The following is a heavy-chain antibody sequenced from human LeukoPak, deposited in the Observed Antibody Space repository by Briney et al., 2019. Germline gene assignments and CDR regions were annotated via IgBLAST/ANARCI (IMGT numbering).Heavy chain of an antibody. V-gene: IGHV3-23*01. CDR1: GFTFSNYA. J-gene: IGHJ4*02. D-gene: IGHD3-22*01. CDR3: AKDRATSGDTSGFDY. CDR2: ISGSGGGT. Sequence: GGSLRLSCAASGFTFSNYAMNWVRQAPGMGLEWVSGISGSGGGTYYADSVKCRFTISRDNSKNTLYLQMNSLRAEDTAVYYCAKDRATSGDTSGFDYWGQGTLVTVSS.